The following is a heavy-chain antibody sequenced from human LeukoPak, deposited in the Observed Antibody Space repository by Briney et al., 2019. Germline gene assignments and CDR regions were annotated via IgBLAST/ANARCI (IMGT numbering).Heavy chain of an antibody. V-gene: IGHV1-69*13. J-gene: IGHJ4*02. CDR1: GGTFSSYA. Sequence: SVKVSCKASGGTFSSYAINWVRQAPGQGLEWMGGIIPVFGTADSAQTFQGRVAITADESTRTDYMELSSLRSEDTAVYYCARADYGGGSGPDHWGQGTLVSVSS. CDR3: ARADYGGGSGPDH. D-gene: IGHD4-23*01. CDR2: IIPVFGTA.